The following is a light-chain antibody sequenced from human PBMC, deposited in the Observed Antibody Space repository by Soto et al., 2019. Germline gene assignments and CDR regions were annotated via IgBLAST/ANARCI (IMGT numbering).Light chain of an antibody. CDR3: QQYDNYPLT. V-gene: IGKV1-5*01. CDR1: QTISSW. CDR2: DAS. Sequence: DIRMTQSPSTLSVSVGDRVTITCRASQTISSWLAWYQKKKGKAPKFLIYDASTLESGVPSRLRGSGYGTEFTITISSMQTDDFDTYYCQQYDNYPLTFGGGTKVDIK. J-gene: IGKJ4*01.